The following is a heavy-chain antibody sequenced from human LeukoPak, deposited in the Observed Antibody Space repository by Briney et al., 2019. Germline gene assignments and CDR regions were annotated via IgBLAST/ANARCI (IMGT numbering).Heavy chain of an antibody. J-gene: IGHJ4*02. D-gene: IGHD5-12*01. CDR1: DFTFTSYS. CDR2: ISSTSTTI. V-gene: IGHV3-48*01. CDR3: AKDLGATVDLSPFDY. Sequence: GGSLRLSCAASDFTFTSYSMNWVRQAPGKGLEWVSYISSTSTTIYYADSVKGRFTISRDNAKNSLYLQMNSLRAEDTAVYYCAKDLGATVDLSPFDYWGQGTLVTVSS.